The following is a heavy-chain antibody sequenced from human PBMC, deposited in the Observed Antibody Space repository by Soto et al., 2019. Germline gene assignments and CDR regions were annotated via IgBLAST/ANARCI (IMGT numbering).Heavy chain of an antibody. CDR1: VYSFIDSW. V-gene: IGHV5-51*01. D-gene: IGHD3-16*02. Sequence: GESLKISCKGSVYSFIDSWIGWVRQMPGKGLEWMGIIYVADSDTRYSPSFQGQVTISADRSITTAYLQWSSLKASDTAIYYCAGSGELSPFADGMDVWRQGNTVTVSS. CDR2: IYVADSDT. J-gene: IGHJ6*02. CDR3: AGSGELSPFADGMDV.